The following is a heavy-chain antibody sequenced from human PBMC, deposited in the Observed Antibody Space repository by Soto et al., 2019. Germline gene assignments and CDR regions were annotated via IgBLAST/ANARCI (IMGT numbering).Heavy chain of an antibody. D-gene: IGHD3-9*01. CDR1: GFTFSSYW. J-gene: IGHJ6*03. V-gene: IGHV3-7*01. CDR2: IKQDGSEK. Sequence: PGGSLRLSCAASGFTFSSYWMSWVRQAPGKGLEWVANIKQDGSEKYYVDSVKGRFTISRDNAKNSLYLQMNSLRAEDTAVYYCARDLAYYDILTGPDYYYYYYMDVWGKGTTVTVYS. CDR3: ARDLAYYDILTGPDYYYYYYMDV.